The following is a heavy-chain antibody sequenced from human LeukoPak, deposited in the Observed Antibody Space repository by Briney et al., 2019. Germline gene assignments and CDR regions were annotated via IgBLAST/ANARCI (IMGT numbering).Heavy chain of an antibody. D-gene: IGHD2-15*01. V-gene: IGHV1-69*06. J-gene: IGHJ4*02. CDR1: GGTFSSYA. CDR2: IIPTFGTA. CDR3: ASSAELGYCSGGSCYGTDY. Sequence: SVKVSCKASGGTFSSYAISWVRQAPGQGLEWMGVIIPTFGTANYAQKFQGRVTITADKSTSTAYMELSSLRSEDTAVYYCASSAELGYCSGGSCYGTDYWGQGTLVTVSS.